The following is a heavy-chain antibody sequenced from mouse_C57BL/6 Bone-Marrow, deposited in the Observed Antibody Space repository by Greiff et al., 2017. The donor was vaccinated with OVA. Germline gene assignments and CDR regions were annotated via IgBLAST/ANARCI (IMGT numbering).Heavy chain of an antibody. J-gene: IGHJ2*01. D-gene: IGHD1-1*01. Sequence: EVQVVEAGGGLVHPGYSLSLSCAASGFTFTNYYMSWVRQPPGKALEWLAFIRNKPNGSTTEYSASVKGRFTISRDNSQSILYLQMNALRAEDSATYYCARYKGRVAVDYFDYWGQGTALTVSS. CDR3: ARYKGRVAVDYFDY. CDR2: IRNKPNGSTT. V-gene: IGHV7-3*01. CDR1: GFTFTNYY.